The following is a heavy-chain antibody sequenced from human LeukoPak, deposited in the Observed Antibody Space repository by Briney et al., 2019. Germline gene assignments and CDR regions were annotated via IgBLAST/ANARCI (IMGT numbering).Heavy chain of an antibody. CDR2: ISSSSYI. CDR1: GFTFSSYS. D-gene: IGHD3-22*01. J-gene: IGHJ4*02. V-gene: IGHV3-21*01. Sequence: GGSLRLSCAASGFTFSSYSMNWVRQAPGKGLEWVSSISSSSYIYYADSVKGRFTISRDNAKNSLYLQMNSLRAEDTAVYYCARALDYYDSSGWMGYWGQGTLVTVSS. CDR3: ARALDYYDSSGWMGY.